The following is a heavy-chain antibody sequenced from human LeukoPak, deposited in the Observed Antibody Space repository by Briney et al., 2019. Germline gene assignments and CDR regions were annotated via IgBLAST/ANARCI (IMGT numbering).Heavy chain of an antibody. V-gene: IGHV1-18*01. CDR2: ISAYNGNT. D-gene: IGHD3-10*01. Sequence: GASVKVSCTASGYTFTSYGISWVRQAPGQGLEWMGWISAYNGNTNYAQKLQGRVTMTTDTSTSTAYMELRSLRSDDTAVYYCARAGQRITMVRGGPEYWGQGTLVTVSS. CDR3: ARAGQRITMVRGGPEY. J-gene: IGHJ4*02. CDR1: GYTFTSYG.